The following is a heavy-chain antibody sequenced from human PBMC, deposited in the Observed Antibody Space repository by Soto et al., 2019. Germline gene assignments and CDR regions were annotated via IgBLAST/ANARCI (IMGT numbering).Heavy chain of an antibody. J-gene: IGHJ4*02. CDR1: GGSISSSNW. CDR3: ARDDALSGGTNY. CDR2: IYHSGST. Sequence: QVQLQESGPGLVKPSGTLSLTCAVSGGSISSSNWWSWVRQPPGKGLEWIGEIYHSGSTNYNPSLKSRVTISVATSKNQCSLKLSSVTAADTAVYYCARDDALSGGTNYWGQGTLVTVSS. V-gene: IGHV4-4*02. D-gene: IGHD7-27*01.